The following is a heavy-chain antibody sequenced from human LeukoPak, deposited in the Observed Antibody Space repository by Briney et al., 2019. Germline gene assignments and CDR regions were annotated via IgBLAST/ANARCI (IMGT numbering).Heavy chain of an antibody. Sequence: GGSLRLSCAASGFAFSSYAMSWVRQTPGKGLEWVSSISGSGGNTYFADSVKGRFTISRDNSKDTLYLQMNSLRAEDTAVYFCAKGVLTTLTPFDYWGQGTLVTVSS. CDR3: AKGVLTTLTPFDY. V-gene: IGHV3-23*01. J-gene: IGHJ4*02. CDR1: GFAFSSYA. CDR2: ISGSGGNT. D-gene: IGHD4-11*01.